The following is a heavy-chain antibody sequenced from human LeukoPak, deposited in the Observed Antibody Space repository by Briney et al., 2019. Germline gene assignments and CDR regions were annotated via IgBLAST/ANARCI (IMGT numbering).Heavy chain of an antibody. CDR1: GGSISSYY. V-gene: IGHV4-59*08. D-gene: IGHD6-19*01. Sequence: SETLSLTCSVSGGSISSYYWSWIRQPPGKGLEWIGYIYYSGSTSYNPSLKSRVTMSVDTSKNQFSLKLTSVTAADTAVYYCARLRPVAGYDAFDIWGHGTMVTVSS. CDR3: ARLRPVAGYDAFDI. CDR2: IYYSGST. J-gene: IGHJ3*02.